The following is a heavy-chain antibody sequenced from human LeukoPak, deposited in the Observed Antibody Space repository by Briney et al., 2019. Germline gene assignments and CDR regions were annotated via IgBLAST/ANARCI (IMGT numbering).Heavy chain of an antibody. CDR1: GYTLTELS. Sequence: ASVKVSCKVSGYTLTELSMHWVRQAPGKGLEWMGGFDPEDGETIYAQKFQGRVTITADKSTSTAYMELSSLRSEDTAVYYCASTPLRGELPLTGFDYWGQGTLVTVSS. CDR3: ASTPLRGELPLTGFDY. CDR2: FDPEDGET. D-gene: IGHD1-26*01. J-gene: IGHJ4*02. V-gene: IGHV1-24*01.